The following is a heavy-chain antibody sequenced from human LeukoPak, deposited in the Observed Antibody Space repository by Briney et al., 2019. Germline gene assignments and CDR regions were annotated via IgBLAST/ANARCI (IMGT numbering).Heavy chain of an antibody. Sequence: GGSLRLSCAASGFTVSSNYMSWVRQAPGKGLEWVSVIYSGGSTYYADSVKGRFTISRDNSKNTLYLQMNSLRAEDTAVYYCARVKPHYDSSGYQVSYFDYWGQGTLVTVSS. CDR2: IYSGGST. CDR1: GFTVSSNY. J-gene: IGHJ4*02. D-gene: IGHD3-22*01. CDR3: ARVKPHYDSSGYQVSYFDY. V-gene: IGHV3-53*01.